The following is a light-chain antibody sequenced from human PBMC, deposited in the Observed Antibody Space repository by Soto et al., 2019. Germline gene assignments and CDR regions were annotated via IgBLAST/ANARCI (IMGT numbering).Light chain of an antibody. CDR2: GNS. J-gene: IGLJ1*01. V-gene: IGLV1-40*01. CDR3: QSYDSSLSGSDV. Sequence: QSALTQPPSVSGAPGQRVTISCTGSSSNIGAGYDVHWYQQLPGTAPKLLIYGNSNRPSGVPDRFSGSKSGTSASLAITRLQAEDEADYYCQSYDSSLSGSDVFGTGTKVTVL. CDR1: SSNIGAGYD.